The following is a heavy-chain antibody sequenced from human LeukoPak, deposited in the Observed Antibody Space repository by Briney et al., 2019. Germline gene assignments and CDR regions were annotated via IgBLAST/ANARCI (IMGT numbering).Heavy chain of an antibody. CDR2: IYYSGSA. CDR3: ARGDVGTALFDS. Sequence: SETLSLTCTVSGAYISSGGSYWAWIRQPPGKGLEWIGSIYYSGSADYNPSLRSRVTVSLDTSKNQFSLKLRSVTAADTAVYYCARGDVGTALFDSWGQGTLVTVSS. J-gene: IGHJ4*02. CDR1: GAYISSGGSY. D-gene: IGHD1-26*01. V-gene: IGHV4-39*07.